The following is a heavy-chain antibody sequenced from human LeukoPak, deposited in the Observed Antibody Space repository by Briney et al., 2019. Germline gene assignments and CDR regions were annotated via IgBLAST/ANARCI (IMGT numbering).Heavy chain of an antibody. J-gene: IGHJ3*01. V-gene: IGHV3-23*01. CDR2: ISDFVDNT. D-gene: IGHD2-8*01. CDR1: GFTFSSYP. CDR3: AKGKINHNGAFDA. Sequence: GGSLRLSCAASGFTFSSYPMSWVRQAPGKGLEWVSSISDFVDNTYYADSVKGRFTISRDNSEKSLYLQMSSLRVEDTAVYYCAKGKINHNGAFDAWGQGTRVTVSS.